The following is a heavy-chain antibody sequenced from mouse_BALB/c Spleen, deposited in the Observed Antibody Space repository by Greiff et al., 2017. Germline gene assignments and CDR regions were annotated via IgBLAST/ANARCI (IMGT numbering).Heavy chain of an antibody. J-gene: IGHJ4*01. CDR3: ARSPYYAMDY. CDR1: GFTFSSFG. Sequence: EVQLVESGGGLVQPGGSRKLSCAASGFTFSSFGMHWVRQAPEKGLEWVAYISSGSSTIYYADTVKGRFTISRDNPKNTLFLQMTSLRSEDTAMYYCARSPYYAMDYWGQGTSVTVSS. V-gene: IGHV5-17*02. CDR2: ISSGSSTI.